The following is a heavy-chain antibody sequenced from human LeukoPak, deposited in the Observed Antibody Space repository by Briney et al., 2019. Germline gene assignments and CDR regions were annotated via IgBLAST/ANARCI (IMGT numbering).Heavy chain of an antibody. V-gene: IGHV4-61*01. CDR3: ARATSGTYYYFDS. CDR2: IYYSGST. Sequence: SETLSLTCTVSGGSVSSGSYYWSWIRQPPGKGLEWIGYIYYSGSTNYNPSLKSRVTISVDTSKNQFSLKLSSVTAADTALYYCARATSGTYYYFDSWGRGTLVTVSS. CDR1: GGSVSSGSYY. J-gene: IGHJ4*02. D-gene: IGHD3-10*01.